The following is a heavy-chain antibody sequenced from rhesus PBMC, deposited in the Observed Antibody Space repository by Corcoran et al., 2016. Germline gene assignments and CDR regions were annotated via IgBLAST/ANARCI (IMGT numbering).Heavy chain of an antibody. CDR2: ISDTGDTL. V-gene: IGHV3-136*01. J-gene: IGHJ5-1*01. CDR3: ARDRRFDV. CDR1: GLTFSRYH. Sequence: EVQLVESGGGWVQTGVSLRLSCAASGLTFSRYHWTWVRQAPRKGLAGLSYISDTGDTLHYADSVKCHFTLSRDNANNSLSLQMTSLRAEDTAVYYCARDRRFDVWGPGVLVTVSS.